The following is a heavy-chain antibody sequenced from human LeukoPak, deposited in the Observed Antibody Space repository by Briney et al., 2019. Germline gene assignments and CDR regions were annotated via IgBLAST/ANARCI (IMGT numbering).Heavy chain of an antibody. D-gene: IGHD3-22*01. J-gene: IGHJ4*02. CDR2: IYYSGST. CDR3: ARTGSSGYYYHY. Sequence: SETLSLTCTVSGGSISSYYWSWIRQPPGKGLEWIGYIYYSGSTNYNPSLKSRVTISVDTSKNQFPLKLSSVTAADTAVYYCARTGSSGYYYHYWGQGTLVTVSS. V-gene: IGHV4-59*08. CDR1: GGSISSYY.